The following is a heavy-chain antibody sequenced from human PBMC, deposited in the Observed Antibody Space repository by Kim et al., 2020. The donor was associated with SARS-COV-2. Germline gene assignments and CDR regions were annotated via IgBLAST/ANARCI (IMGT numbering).Heavy chain of an antibody. V-gene: IGHV3-30-3*01. CDR1: GFTFSSYA. CDR2: ISYDGSNK. Sequence: GGSLRLSCAASGFTFSSYAMHWVRQAPGKGLEWVAVISYDGSNKYYADSVKGRFTISRDNSKNTLYLQMNSLRAEDTAVYYCAREAYDSSGYYYQWNYYFDYWGQGTLVTVSS. D-gene: IGHD3-22*01. CDR3: AREAYDSSGYYYQWNYYFDY. J-gene: IGHJ4*02.